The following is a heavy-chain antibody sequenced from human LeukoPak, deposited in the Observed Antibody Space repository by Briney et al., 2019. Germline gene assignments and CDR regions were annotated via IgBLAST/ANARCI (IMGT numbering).Heavy chain of an antibody. CDR2: MNPNSGNT. CDR1: GYTFTSYD. V-gene: IGHV1-8*01. CDR3: ARSLRGAAAGTDAFDI. D-gene: IGHD6-13*01. Sequence: ASVTVSCKASGYTFTSYDINWVRQATGQGLEWMGWMNPNSGNTGYAQKFQGRVTMTRNTSISTAYMELSSLRSEDTAVYYCARSLRGAAAGTDAFDIWGQGTMVTVSS. J-gene: IGHJ3*02.